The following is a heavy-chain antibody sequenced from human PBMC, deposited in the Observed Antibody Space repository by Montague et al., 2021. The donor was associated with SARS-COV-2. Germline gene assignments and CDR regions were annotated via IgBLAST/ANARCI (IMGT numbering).Heavy chain of an antibody. CDR2: IYYSGST. CDR1: GGSISSNF. V-gene: IGHV4-59*01. D-gene: IGHD5-12*01. J-gene: IGHJ4*02. Sequence: SETLSLTCTVSGGSISSNFWSWIRRPPGKGLEWIGYIYYSGSTNYNPSLKSRVTISVDTSKKQFSLQLSSVTAADTAVYYCARTRGYDPLFGFWGQGTLVTVSS. CDR3: ARTRGYDPLFGF.